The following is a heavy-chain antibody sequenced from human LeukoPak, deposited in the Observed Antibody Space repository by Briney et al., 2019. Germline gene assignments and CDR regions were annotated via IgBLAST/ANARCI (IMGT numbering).Heavy chain of an antibody. V-gene: IGHV3-74*01. CDR3: AKGSDYDSSGFGPPYYFDY. D-gene: IGHD3-22*01. J-gene: IGHJ4*02. Sequence: GGSLRLSCAASGFTFSRHWMHWVRQAPGKGLVWISRINSDASDTNYADFVKGRFTISRDNAKNTVYLQINSLRDEDTAVYYCAKGSDYDSSGFGPPYYFDYWGQGTLVTVSS. CDR2: INSDASDT. CDR1: GFTFSRHW.